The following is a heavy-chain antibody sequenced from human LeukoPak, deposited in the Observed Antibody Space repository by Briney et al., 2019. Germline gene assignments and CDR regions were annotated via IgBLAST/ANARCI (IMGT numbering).Heavy chain of an antibody. J-gene: IGHJ3*02. Sequence: PSETLSLTCTVSGYSISSGYYWGWIRQPPGKGLEWIGSIYHSGSTYYNPSLKSRVTISVDTSKNQFSLKLSSVTAADTAVYYCARGPRITMIVVVIGGNAFDIWGQGTMVTVSS. CDR1: GYSISSGYY. CDR3: ARGPRITMIVVVIGGNAFDI. D-gene: IGHD3-22*01. V-gene: IGHV4-38-2*02. CDR2: IYHSGST.